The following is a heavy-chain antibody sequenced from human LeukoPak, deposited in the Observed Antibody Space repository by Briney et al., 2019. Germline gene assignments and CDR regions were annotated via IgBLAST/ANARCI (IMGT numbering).Heavy chain of an antibody. J-gene: IGHJ4*02. CDR2: IASDGSST. D-gene: IGHD4-23*01. CDR3: ARGRPHGNDY. V-gene: IGHV3-74*01. CDR1: ELTFSAYW. Sequence: GGSLRLSCAASELTFSAYWMHWVRQAPGKGLVWVSRIASDGSSTTYADSVKGRFSISRDNAKNTLYLQMNSLRVEDTAVYYCARGRPHGNDYWGQGTLVTVSS.